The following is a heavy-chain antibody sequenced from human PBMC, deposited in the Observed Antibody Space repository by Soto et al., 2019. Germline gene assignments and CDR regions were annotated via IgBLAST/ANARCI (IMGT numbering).Heavy chain of an antibody. Sequence: PGGSLRLSCAASGFTFSSFAMHWVRQAPGRGLEWVSCITGRDTFYADSVKGRFTISRDNAKNSLYLQMNSLRAEDTAVYYCARDVRGGSYYGFDYWGQGTLVTVSS. V-gene: IGHV3-21*01. J-gene: IGHJ4*02. D-gene: IGHD1-26*01. CDR1: GFTFSSFA. CDR3: ARDVRGGSYYGFDY. CDR2: ITGRDTF.